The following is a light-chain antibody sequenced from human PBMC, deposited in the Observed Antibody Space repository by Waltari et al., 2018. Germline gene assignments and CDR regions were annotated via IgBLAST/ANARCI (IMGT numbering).Light chain of an antibody. CDR2: SFS. CDR1: PSNIGDDSV. CDR3: QSYDTTLSAVV. V-gene: IGLV1-40*01. Sequence: QSVLTQPPSGPGAPGPRVTLPCSRPPSNIGDDSVFHLYQQVPGTAPKLLLHSFSNRPSGVSDRFSGFKSGASASLVITGLQAEDEAMYYCQSYDTTLSAVVFGGGTRLTV. J-gene: IGLJ2*01.